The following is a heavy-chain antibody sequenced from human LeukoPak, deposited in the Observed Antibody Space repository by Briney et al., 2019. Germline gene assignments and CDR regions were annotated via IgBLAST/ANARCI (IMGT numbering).Heavy chain of an antibody. V-gene: IGHV3-11*04. Sequence: GGSLRPSVAALGLTFSDTYITGFRQAPGKGRGGVSYISSSGSTIYYADSVKGRFTISRDNAKNSLYLQMNSLRAEDTAVYYCARDPAFYYDSSGYYDYWGQGTLVTVSS. D-gene: IGHD3-22*01. CDR1: GLTFSDTY. CDR3: ARDPAFYYDSSGYYDY. CDR2: ISSSGSTI. J-gene: IGHJ4*02.